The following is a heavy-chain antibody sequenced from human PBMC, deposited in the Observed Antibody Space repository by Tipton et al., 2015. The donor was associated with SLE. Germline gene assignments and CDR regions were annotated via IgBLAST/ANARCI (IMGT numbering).Heavy chain of an antibody. CDR3: ARGPLWSGPPDAFDI. Sequence: TLSLTCTVSGGSISSGSYYWSWIRQPPGKGLEWIGYIYYSGSTYYNPSLKSRVTISVDTSKNQFSLKLSSVTAADTAVYYCARGPLWSGPPDAFDIWGQGTMVTVSS. CDR2: IYYSGST. CDR1: GGSISSGSYY. V-gene: IGHV4-31*03. J-gene: IGHJ3*02. D-gene: IGHD3-3*01.